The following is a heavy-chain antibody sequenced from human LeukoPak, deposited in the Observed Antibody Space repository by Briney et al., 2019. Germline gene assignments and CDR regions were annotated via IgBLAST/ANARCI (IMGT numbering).Heavy chain of an antibody. CDR2: INYSGST. V-gene: IGHV4-39*01. CDR3: ARGSVVVAATTGGAFDI. J-gene: IGHJ3*02. D-gene: IGHD2-15*01. CDR1: GGSISSSSYY. Sequence: SETLSLTCTVSGGSISSSSYYWGWIRQPPGKGLEWIGSINYSGSTYYNPSLKSRVTISVDTSKNQFSLKLSSVTAADTAVYYCARGSVVVAATTGGAFDIWGQGTMVTVSS.